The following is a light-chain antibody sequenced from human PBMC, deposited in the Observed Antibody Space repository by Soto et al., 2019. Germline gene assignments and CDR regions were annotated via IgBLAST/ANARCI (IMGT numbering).Light chain of an antibody. CDR1: QSVTSSY. CDR3: QQYGSSHRG. V-gene: IGKV3-20*01. CDR2: GTS. J-gene: IGKJ1*01. Sequence: ETVLAHSPATLSFSAGERATLCSPSIQSVTSSYLAWYQQKPGQAPRLLIYGTSNRATGIPDRFSGSGSGTDFTLTISSLEPEDFAVYYCQQYGSSHRGFGQGTKVDIK.